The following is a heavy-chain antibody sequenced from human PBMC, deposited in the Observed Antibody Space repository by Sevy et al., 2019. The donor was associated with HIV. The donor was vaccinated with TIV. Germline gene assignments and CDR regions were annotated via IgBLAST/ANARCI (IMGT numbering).Heavy chain of an antibody. J-gene: IGHJ3*02. V-gene: IGHV1-18*01. CDR1: GYTFTSYG. D-gene: IGHD2-15*01. CDR2: ISAYNGNT. Sequence: ASVKVSCKASGYTFTSYGISWVRQAPGQGLEWMGWISAYNGNTNYAQKLQGRVTMTTDTSTSTAYMELRSLRSDDTAVYYCARYCSGGSCYSGAFDIWGQRTMVTVSS. CDR3: ARYCSGGSCYSGAFDI.